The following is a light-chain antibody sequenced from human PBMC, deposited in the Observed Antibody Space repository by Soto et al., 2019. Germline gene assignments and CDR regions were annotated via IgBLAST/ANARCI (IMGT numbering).Light chain of an antibody. CDR3: QQYYSIPFT. V-gene: IGKV4-1*01. J-gene: IGKJ2*01. CDR1: QGCFFNSNNKNH. Sequence: VVAQAPDFLAWSLGGGAPHNLKASQGCFFNSNNKNHLGWFQQKPGHPPKLLIYGASFRPSGVPDRFSGSGSGTDFTLTISSLQAEDVAVYYCQQYYSIPFTFGQGTKVDIK. CDR2: GAS.